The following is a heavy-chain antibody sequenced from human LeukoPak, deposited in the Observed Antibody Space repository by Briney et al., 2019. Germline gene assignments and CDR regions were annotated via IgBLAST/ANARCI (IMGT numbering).Heavy chain of an antibody. CDR2: IIPIFGTA. CDR1: GGTFSRYA. J-gene: IGHJ4*02. Sequence: GASVKVSCKASGGTFSRYAIRGVGQAPGQGVEWMGRIIPIFGTANYAQKSQVRVTITTDGSTSTAYMELSSLRSEDTAVYYCARSPLYCGGDCYAEPKVDYWGQGTLVTVSS. V-gene: IGHV1-69*05. D-gene: IGHD2-21*02. CDR3: ARSPLYCGGDCYAEPKVDY.